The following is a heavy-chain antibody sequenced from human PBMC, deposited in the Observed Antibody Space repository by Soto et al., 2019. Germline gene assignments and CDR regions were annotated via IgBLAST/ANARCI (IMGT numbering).Heavy chain of an antibody. CDR1: GGSISSSNYD. V-gene: IGHV4-39*01. J-gene: IGHJ5*02. Sequence: PSETLSLTCTVSGGSISSSNYDWAWIRQPPGKGLEWIGSFYYTGSTYYNPSLRSRVTISVDTSKNQFSLKLSSVTAADTAVYYCARPIEGGTSGYYHWGQGTLVTVSS. CDR2: FYYTGST. CDR3: ARPIEGGTSGYYH. D-gene: IGHD3-22*01.